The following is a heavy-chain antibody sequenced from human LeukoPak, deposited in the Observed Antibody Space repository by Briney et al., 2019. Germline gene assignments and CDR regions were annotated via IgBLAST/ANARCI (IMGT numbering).Heavy chain of an antibody. CDR1: GFTFSSYS. CDR2: ISSSSSYI. Sequence: GRSLRLSCAASGFTFSSYSMNWVRQAPGKGLEWVSSISSSSSYIYYADSVKGRFTISRDNAKNSLYLQMNSLRAEDTAVYYCARDPTPGDPPHYWGQGTLVTVSS. CDR3: ARDPTPGDPPHY. D-gene: IGHD4-17*01. J-gene: IGHJ4*02. V-gene: IGHV3-21*01.